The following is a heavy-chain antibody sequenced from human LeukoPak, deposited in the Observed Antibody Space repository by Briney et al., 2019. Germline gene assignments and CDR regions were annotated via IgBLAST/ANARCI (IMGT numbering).Heavy chain of an antibody. D-gene: IGHD2-2*01. V-gene: IGHV4-34*01. CDR2: INHSGST. CDR3: ARGGYCSSTSCYPASYYYYYYGMDV. CDR1: GVSFSGYY. J-gene: IGHJ6*02. Sequence: ASETLSLTCAVYGVSFSGYYWSWIRQPPGKGLEWIGEINHSGSTNYNPSLKSRVTISVDTSKNQFSLKLSSVTAADTAVYYCARGGYCSSTSCYPASYYYYYYGMDVWGQGTTVTVSS.